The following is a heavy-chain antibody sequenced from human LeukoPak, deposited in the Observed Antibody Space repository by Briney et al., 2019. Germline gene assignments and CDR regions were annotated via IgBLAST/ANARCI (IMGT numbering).Heavy chain of an antibody. CDR1: GFTFSSYA. V-gene: IGHV3-53*01. Sequence: GGSLRLSCAASGFTFSSYAMSWVRQAPGKGLEWVSVIYSGGSTYYADSVKGRFTISRDNSKNTLYLQMNSLRAEDTAVYYCARRREGLYAFDIWGQGTMVTVSS. CDR3: ARRREGLYAFDI. J-gene: IGHJ3*02. CDR2: IYSGGST.